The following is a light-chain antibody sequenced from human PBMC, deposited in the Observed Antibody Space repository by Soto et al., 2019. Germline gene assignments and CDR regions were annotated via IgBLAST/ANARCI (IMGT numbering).Light chain of an antibody. J-gene: IGKJ1*01. CDR2: KAS. CDR3: QHYNSYSEA. CDR1: QPISSW. Sequence: IQMTQSPSTLSGSVGDRVTITCRASQPISSWLAWYQQKPGKAPNLLIYKASTLKSGVPSRFSGSGSGTEFTLTISSMQPDDFATYYCQHYNSYSEAFGQGTKVELK. V-gene: IGKV1-5*03.